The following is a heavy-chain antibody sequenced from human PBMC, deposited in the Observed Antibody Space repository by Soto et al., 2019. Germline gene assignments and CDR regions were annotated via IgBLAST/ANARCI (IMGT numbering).Heavy chain of an antibody. CDR3: ARVGQLFPDLDL. D-gene: IGHD3-10*01. CDR1: GTSFSNSY. J-gene: IGHJ2*01. Sequence: QVQLQQWGAGLLKPSETLSLSCFVYGTSFSNSYWSWIRQAPGKGLEWLGEINHTGSTNYNPSLKSRVTISVDASKKEFSLKLRSVTAADTAVYYCARVGQLFPDLDLWGRGTLVSVSS. V-gene: IGHV4-34*01. CDR2: INHTGST.